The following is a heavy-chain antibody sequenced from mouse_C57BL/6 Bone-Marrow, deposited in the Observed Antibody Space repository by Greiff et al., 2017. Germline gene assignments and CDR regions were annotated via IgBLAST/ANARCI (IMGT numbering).Heavy chain of an antibody. Sequence: QVQLQQSGAELVKPGASVKMSCKASGYTFTSYWITWVKQRPGQGLEWIGDIYPGSGSTNYNEKFKSKATLTVDTSSSTAYMQLSSLTSEDSAVYYCARKGDYGSSFSPFAYWGQGTLVTVSA. CDR1: GYTFTSYW. J-gene: IGHJ3*01. CDR2: IYPGSGST. D-gene: IGHD1-1*01. CDR3: ARKGDYGSSFSPFAY. V-gene: IGHV1-55*01.